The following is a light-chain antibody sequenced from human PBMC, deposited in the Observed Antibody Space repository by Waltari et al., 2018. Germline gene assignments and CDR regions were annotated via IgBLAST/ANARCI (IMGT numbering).Light chain of an antibody. Sequence: PGERATLSCRASQSVSSYLAWYQQKPGQAPRLLIYDASNRATGIPARFSGSGSGTDFTLTISSLEPEDFAVYYCQQRSNWPPVTFGQGTKVEIK. J-gene: IGKJ1*01. CDR2: DAS. CDR1: QSVSSY. V-gene: IGKV3-11*01. CDR3: QQRSNWPPVT.